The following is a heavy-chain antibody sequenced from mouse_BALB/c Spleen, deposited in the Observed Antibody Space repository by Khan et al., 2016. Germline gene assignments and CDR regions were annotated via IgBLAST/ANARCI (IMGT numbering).Heavy chain of an antibody. CDR3: ARPDYGSSRGFAY. D-gene: IGHD1-1*01. CDR2: INTYTGEP. J-gene: IGHJ3*01. V-gene: IGHV9-3-1*01. CDR1: GYTFTNYG. Sequence: QIQLVQSGPELKKPGETVRISCKASGYTFTNYGMNWVKQAPGKGLKWMGWINTYTGEPTYADDFKGRIAFSLETSASTAYLQINNLKNEDTATXFCARPDYGSSRGFAYWGQGTLVTVSA.